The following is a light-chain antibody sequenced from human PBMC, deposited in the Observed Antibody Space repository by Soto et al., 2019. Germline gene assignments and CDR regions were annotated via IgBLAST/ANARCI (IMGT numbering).Light chain of an antibody. Sequence: DIQTTQSPSSLSASVGDRVTITCRARQSISSYLNWYQQKPGKAPKLLIYAASSLQSGVPSRFSGSGSGTDFTLTISSLQPEDFATYYCQQSYSTPPLFTFGPGTKVDIK. V-gene: IGKV1-39*01. CDR3: QQSYSTPPLFT. CDR1: QSISSY. CDR2: AAS. J-gene: IGKJ3*01.